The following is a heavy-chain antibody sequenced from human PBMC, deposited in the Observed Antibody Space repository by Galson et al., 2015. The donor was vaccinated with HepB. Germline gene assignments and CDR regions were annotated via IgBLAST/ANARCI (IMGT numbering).Heavy chain of an antibody. CDR1: DGSISSSNCY. J-gene: IGHJ3*02. CDR2: IYYSGNT. V-gene: IGHV4-39*01. CDR3: ARGTFSLDAFDI. Sequence: LSLTCTVSDGSISSSNCYWAWIRQPPGTGLEWIGTIYYSGNTYYMPSLKGRVTVSVDTSKNQISLKLTSVTAADAAVYYCARGTFSLDAFDIWGQGTMVTVSS. D-gene: IGHD1-14*01.